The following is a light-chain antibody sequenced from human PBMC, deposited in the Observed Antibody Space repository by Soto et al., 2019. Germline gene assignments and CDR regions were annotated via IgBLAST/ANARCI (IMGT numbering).Light chain of an antibody. Sequence: EIVMTQSPATLSVSPGERATLSCRASQSVSDKLAWYQQKPGQAPRLLIYGASSRATGIPDRFSGSGSGTDFTLTISSLEPEHFAVYYCQQYGNSPRTFGQGTKVDIK. CDR2: GAS. CDR1: QSVSDK. V-gene: IGKV3-20*01. CDR3: QQYGNSPRT. J-gene: IGKJ1*01.